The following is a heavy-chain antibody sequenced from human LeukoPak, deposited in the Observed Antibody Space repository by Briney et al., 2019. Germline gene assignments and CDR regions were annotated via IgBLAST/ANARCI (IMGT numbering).Heavy chain of an antibody. D-gene: IGHD4-23*01. V-gene: IGHV3-30*02. J-gene: IGHJ4*02. CDR1: GFTFSSYA. CDR3: AKGTLRDYGGDY. CDR2: IRYDGSNK. Sequence: PGGSLRLSCAASGFTFSSYAMSWVRQAPGKGLEWVAFIRYDGSNKYYADSVKGRFTISRDNSKNTLYLQMNSLRAEDTAAYYCAKGTLRDYGGDYWGQGTLVTVSS.